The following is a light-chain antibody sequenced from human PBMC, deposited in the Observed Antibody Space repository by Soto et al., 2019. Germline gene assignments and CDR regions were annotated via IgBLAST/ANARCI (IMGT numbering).Light chain of an antibody. Sequence: QSALTQPASVSGSPGQSITISCTGTSSDVGSYDFVSWFQQHPGKAPKLMISQVSQRPSGVSSRFSGSKSGNTASLTISGLQAEYEADYYCCSYAGTISWVFGGGTKVTVL. CDR1: SSDVGSYDF. CDR2: QVS. V-gene: IGLV2-23*02. J-gene: IGLJ3*02. CDR3: CSYAGTISWV.